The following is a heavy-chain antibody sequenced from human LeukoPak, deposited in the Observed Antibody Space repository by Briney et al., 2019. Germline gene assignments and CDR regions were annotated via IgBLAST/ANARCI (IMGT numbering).Heavy chain of an antibody. Sequence: PGGSLRLSCAASGFTFSSYGMHWVRQAPGKGLEWVAVICFDGSAKYYADSVKGRFTISRDNSKNTLSLQMNSLRAEDTAVYYCARGGTWIQLCDYWGPGTLVTVSS. V-gene: IGHV3-33*08. J-gene: IGHJ4*02. D-gene: IGHD5-18*01. CDR3: ARGGTWIQLCDY. CDR1: GFTFSSYG. CDR2: ICFDGSAK.